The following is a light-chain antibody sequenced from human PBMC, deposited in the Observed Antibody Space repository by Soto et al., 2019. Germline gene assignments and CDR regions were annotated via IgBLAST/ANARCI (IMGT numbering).Light chain of an antibody. CDR3: QLYGNSPPMYT. J-gene: IGKJ2*01. CDR2: GAS. Sequence: EIVLTQSPGTLSLSPGERATLSCRASQGVSSTYLAWYQQRLGQAPRLLIFGASSRANGIPDRFSGSGCGTDFTLTISRLRLEDFAVYSCQLYGNSPPMYTFGQGTKVEIK. V-gene: IGKV3-20*01. CDR1: QGVSSTY.